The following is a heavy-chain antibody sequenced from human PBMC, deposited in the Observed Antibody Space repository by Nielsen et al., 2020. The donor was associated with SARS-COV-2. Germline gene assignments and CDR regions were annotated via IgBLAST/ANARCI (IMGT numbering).Heavy chain of an antibody. J-gene: IGHJ4*02. Sequence: WIRQPPGKGLEFVSAISSDGDSTYYADSVKDRFTISRDNSKNTLYLQMSSLRADDTALYYCVKVTVAGTSPDYWGQGTLVTVSS. CDR2: ISSDGDST. D-gene: IGHD6-19*01. CDR3: VKVTVAGTSPDY. V-gene: IGHV3-64D*06.